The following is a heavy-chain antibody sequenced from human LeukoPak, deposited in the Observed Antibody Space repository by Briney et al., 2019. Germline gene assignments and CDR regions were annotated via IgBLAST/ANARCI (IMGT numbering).Heavy chain of an antibody. CDR1: GFTFGSYA. Sequence: GGSLRLSCAASGFTFGSYAMHWVRQAPGKGLEWVAVISYDGSNKYYADSVKGRFTISRDNSKNTLYLQMNSLRAEDTAVYYCARGVNTYYDYVWGGGFDYWGQGTLVTVSS. CDR3: ARGVNTYYDYVWGGGFDY. J-gene: IGHJ4*02. V-gene: IGHV3-30*04. D-gene: IGHD3-16*01. CDR2: ISYDGSNK.